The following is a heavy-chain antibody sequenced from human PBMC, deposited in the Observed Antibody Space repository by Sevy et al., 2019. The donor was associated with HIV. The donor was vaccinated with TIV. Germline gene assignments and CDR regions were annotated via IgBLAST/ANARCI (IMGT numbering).Heavy chain of an antibody. D-gene: IGHD3-22*01. CDR2: INHSGST. CDR1: GGSFSGYY. CDR3: ARDLLKTYDSSGYYYDSAFDI. Sequence: SETLSLTCAVYGGSFSGYYWSWIRQPPGKGLEWIGEINHSGSTNYNPSLKSRVTISVDTSKNQFSQKLSSVTAADTAVYYCARDLLKTYDSSGYYYDSAFDIWGQGTMVTVSS. J-gene: IGHJ3*02. V-gene: IGHV4-34*01.